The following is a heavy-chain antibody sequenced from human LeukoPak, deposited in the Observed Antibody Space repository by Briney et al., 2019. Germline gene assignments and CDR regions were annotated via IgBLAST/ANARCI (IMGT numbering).Heavy chain of an antibody. Sequence: GGSLRLYCAASGFTFSGSWMDWVRQAPGKGLEWVANIKEDGSEEYYVDSVKGRFTISRDNAKNSLYLQVNSLRAEDTAVYYCAKNSGWFRFDYWGQGTLVTVSS. V-gene: IGHV3-7*03. D-gene: IGHD6-13*01. CDR2: IKEDGSEE. CDR1: GFTFSGSW. CDR3: AKNSGWFRFDY. J-gene: IGHJ4*02.